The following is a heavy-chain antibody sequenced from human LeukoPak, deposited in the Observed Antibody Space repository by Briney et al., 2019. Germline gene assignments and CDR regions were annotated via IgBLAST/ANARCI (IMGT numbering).Heavy chain of an antibody. CDR2: IYYSGST. Sequence: SETLSPTCTVSGGSISSYYWSWIRQPPGKGLEWIGYIYYSGSTNYNPSLKSRVTISVDTSKNQFSLKLSSVTVADTAVYYCARQDYGDYGWYFQHWGQGTLVTVSS. CDR1: GGSISSYY. CDR3: ARQDYGDYGWYFQH. J-gene: IGHJ1*01. D-gene: IGHD4-17*01. V-gene: IGHV4-59*08.